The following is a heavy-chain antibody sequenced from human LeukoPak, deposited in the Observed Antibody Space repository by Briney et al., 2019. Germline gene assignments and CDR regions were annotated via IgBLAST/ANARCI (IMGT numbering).Heavy chain of an antibody. J-gene: IGHJ1*01. CDR2: IYPGDSDT. CDR1: GYSFTSYW. D-gene: IGHD4-17*01. V-gene: IGHV5-51*01. Sequence: ESLKISCKGSGYSFTSYWIGWVRQMPGKGLECMGIIYPGDSDTRYSPSFQGQVTISADKSISTAYLQWSSLKAADTAMYYCARQSTVTTLAQHWGQGTLVTVSS. CDR3: ARQSTVTTLAQH.